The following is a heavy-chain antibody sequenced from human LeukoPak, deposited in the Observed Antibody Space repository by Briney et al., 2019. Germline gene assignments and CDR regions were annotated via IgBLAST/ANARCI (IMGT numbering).Heavy chain of an antibody. CDR3: ARPTFRSGSYRGAFDI. D-gene: IGHD6-19*01. CDR1: GFTFSNYG. CDR2: INWNGGST. Sequence: PGGSLRLSCAASGFTFSNYGMSWVRQAPGKGLEWGSCINWNGGSTGYADSVKGRFTISRDNAKNSLYLQMNSLRAEDTALYYCARPTFRSGSYRGAFDIWGQGTMVTVSS. J-gene: IGHJ3*02. V-gene: IGHV3-20*04.